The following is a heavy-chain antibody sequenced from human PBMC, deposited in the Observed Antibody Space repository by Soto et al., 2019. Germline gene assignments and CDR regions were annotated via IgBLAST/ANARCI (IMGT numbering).Heavy chain of an antibody. Sequence: QVQVQESGPGLVKPSETLSLTCTVSGASISSYYWSWVRQPPGKGLEWIGYFYYSGSTNYNPSLESRVSMSVDTSKKQFSLKLSSVTAADTAVYYCAYGGSAEGYFDSWGQGALVTVSS. CDR2: FYYSGST. V-gene: IGHV4-59*01. D-gene: IGHD1-26*01. CDR1: GASISSYY. CDR3: AYGGSAEGYFDS. J-gene: IGHJ4*02.